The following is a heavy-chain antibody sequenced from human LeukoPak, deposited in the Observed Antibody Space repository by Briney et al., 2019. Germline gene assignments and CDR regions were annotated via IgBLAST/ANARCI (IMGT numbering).Heavy chain of an antibody. CDR1: GGSFSGYY. V-gene: IGHV4-34*01. J-gene: IGHJ4*02. CDR3: ARARKGDILTGYWFDY. CDR2: INHSGST. Sequence: SETLSLTCAVYGGSFSGYYWSWIRQPPGKGLEWIGEINHSGSTNYNPSLKSRVTISVDTSKNQFSLKLSPVTAADTAVYYCARARKGDILTGYWFDYWGQGTLVTVSS. D-gene: IGHD3-9*01.